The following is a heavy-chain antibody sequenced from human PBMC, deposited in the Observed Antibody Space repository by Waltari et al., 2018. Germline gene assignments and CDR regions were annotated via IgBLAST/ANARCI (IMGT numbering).Heavy chain of an antibody. CDR1: GFKFGNSW. V-gene: IGHV3-7*03. Sequence: EVHLVQSGGGLVQPGGSLRLSCAASGFKFGNSWMNWVRQAPGKGLEWVANINRDGSEIHYVDSMRGRFTISRDNTENSLSLQMNSLRAEDTALYYCARGLYDTSGCLDYWGQGTLVAVSS. CDR3: ARGLYDTSGCLDY. CDR2: INRDGSEI. J-gene: IGHJ4*02. D-gene: IGHD3-22*01.